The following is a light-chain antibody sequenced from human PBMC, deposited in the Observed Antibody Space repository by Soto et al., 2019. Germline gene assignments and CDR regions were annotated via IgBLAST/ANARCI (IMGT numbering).Light chain of an antibody. J-gene: IGKJ4*01. CDR3: QQLWTYPLT. CDR2: PAS. Sequence: DTPLTQSPSFLSASVGDRVTIACRASQDVSRSVDWYQQKPGTAPKLLISPASTLNSGVPSRFSGSGSGTDFTLTISSLQPEDFATYYCQQLWTYPLTFGGGNKVEI. V-gene: IGKV1-9*01. CDR1: QDVSRS.